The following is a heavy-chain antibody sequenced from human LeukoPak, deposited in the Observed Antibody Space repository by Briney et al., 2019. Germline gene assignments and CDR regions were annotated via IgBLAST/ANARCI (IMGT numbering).Heavy chain of an antibody. D-gene: IGHD4-17*01. CDR3: ARALDYGDYISTPPFDY. CDR1: GYTFTSYD. J-gene: IGHJ4*02. Sequence: ASVKVSCKASGYTFTSYDINWVRQATGQGLEWMGWISAYNGNTNYAQKLQGRVTMTTDTSTSTAYMELRSLRSDDTAVCYCARALDYGDYISTPPFDYWGQGTLVTVSS. CDR2: ISAYNGNT. V-gene: IGHV1-18*01.